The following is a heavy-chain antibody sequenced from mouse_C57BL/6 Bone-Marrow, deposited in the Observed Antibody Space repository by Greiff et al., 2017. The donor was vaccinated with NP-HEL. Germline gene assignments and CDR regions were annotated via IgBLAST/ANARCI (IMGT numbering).Heavy chain of an antibody. D-gene: IGHD1-1*02. J-gene: IGHJ1*03. CDR1: GYTFTSYW. V-gene: IGHV1-64*01. CDR3: ARRWDWYFDV. CDR2: IHPNSGST. Sequence: VQLQQPGAELVKPGASVKLSCKASGYTFTSYWMHWVKQRPGQGLEWIGMIHPNSGSTNYNEKFKSKATLTVDKSSSTAYMQRSSLTSEDSAVYYCARRWDWYFDVWGTGTTVTVSS.